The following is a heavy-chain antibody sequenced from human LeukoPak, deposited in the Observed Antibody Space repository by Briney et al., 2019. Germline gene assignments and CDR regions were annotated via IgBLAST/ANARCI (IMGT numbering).Heavy chain of an antibody. V-gene: IGHV4-61*02. CDR3: ARDRDYYDIPQGWFDP. CDR2: IYTSGST. CDR1: GGSISSGSYY. J-gene: IGHJ5*02. Sequence: SQTLSLTCTVSGGSISSGSYYWSWIRQPAGKGLEWIGRIYTSGSTNYNPSLKSRATISVDTSKNQFSLKLSSVTAADTAVYYCARDRDYYDIPQGWFDPWGQGTLVTVSS. D-gene: IGHD3-22*01.